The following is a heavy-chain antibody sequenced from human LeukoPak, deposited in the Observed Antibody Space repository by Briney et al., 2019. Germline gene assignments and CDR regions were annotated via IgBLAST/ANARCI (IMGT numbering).Heavy chain of an antibody. CDR1: GFTFSSYA. V-gene: IGHV3-30-3*01. Sequence: GGSLRLSCAASGFTFSSYAMHWVRQAPAKGLEWVAVISYDGSNKYYADSVKGRFTISRDNSKNTLYLQMNSLRAEDTAVYYCARAPFPGDFWSGYYSGWFDPWGQGTLVTVSS. J-gene: IGHJ5*02. D-gene: IGHD3-3*01. CDR3: ARAPFPGDFWSGYYSGWFDP. CDR2: ISYDGSNK.